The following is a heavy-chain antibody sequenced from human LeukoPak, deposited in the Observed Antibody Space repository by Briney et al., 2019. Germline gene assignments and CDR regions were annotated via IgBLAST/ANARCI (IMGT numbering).Heavy chain of an antibody. CDR1: GYTFTSYA. J-gene: IGHJ4*02. CDR3: ARPLSGGRGFFDY. V-gene: IGHV1-3*01. D-gene: IGHD2-15*01. Sequence: ASVKVSCKASGYTFTSYAMHWVRQAPGQRLEWMGWINAGNGNTKYSQKFQGRVTITRDTSASTAYMELSSLRSEDTAVYYCARPLSGGRGFFDYWAREPWSPSPQ. CDR2: INAGNGNT.